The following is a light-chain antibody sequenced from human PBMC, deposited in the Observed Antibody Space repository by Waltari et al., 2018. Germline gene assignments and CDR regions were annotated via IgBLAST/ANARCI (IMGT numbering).Light chain of an antibody. J-gene: IGKJ1*01. Sequence: DIVMTQSPDSLAVSLGERATINCKSSQSVLYSSNNKNYLAWYQQRPGQPPKLRIYWASTRESGVPDRFSGSGSGTDFTLTISSLQTEDVAVYYCQQHYISRTFGQGTKVQIK. CDR1: QSVLYSSNNKNY. CDR2: WAS. CDR3: QQHYISRT. V-gene: IGKV4-1*01.